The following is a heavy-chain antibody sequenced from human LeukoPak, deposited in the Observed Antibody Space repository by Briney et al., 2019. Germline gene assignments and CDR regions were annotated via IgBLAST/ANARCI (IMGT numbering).Heavy chain of an antibody. CDR1: GYTFTSYY. Sequence: ASLKVSSTASGYTFTSYYMHWVRQAPGQRLEWMGIINPSVGSTSCAQKFQGRVTMNRDTSTSTVYMELSSLRSEDTAVYYCARDNFGYCSGGSCYVNLLGYWGQGTLVTVSS. CDR2: INPSVGST. D-gene: IGHD2-15*01. CDR3: ARDNFGYCSGGSCYVNLLGY. V-gene: IGHV1-46*03. J-gene: IGHJ4*02.